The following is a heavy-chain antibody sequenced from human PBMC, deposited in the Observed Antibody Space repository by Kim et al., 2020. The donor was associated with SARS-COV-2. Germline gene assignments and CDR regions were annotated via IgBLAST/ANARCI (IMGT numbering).Heavy chain of an antibody. CDR3: AKGLAAAGPGVTDGMDV. CDR1: GFTFSSYG. D-gene: IGHD6-13*01. J-gene: IGHJ6*02. CDR2: IWYDGSNK. Sequence: GGSLRLSCAASGFTFSSYGMHWVRQAPGKGLEWVAVIWYDGSNKYYADSVKGRFTISRDNSKNTLYLQMNSLRAEDTAVYYCAKGLAAAGPGVTDGMDVWGQGTTVTVSS. V-gene: IGHV3-33*06.